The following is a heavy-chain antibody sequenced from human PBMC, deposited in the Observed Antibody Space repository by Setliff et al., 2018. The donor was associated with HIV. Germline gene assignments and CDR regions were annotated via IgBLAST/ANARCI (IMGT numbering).Heavy chain of an antibody. CDR2: VFYSGSA. V-gene: IGHV4-59*12. D-gene: IGHD5-12*01. CDR3: ASDISPDDGYNRLHYFDY. CDR1: AGSISSYY. J-gene: IGHJ4*02. Sequence: SETLSLTCAVSAGSISSYYWSWIRQPPGKGLEWIGYVFYSGSANYNPSLKSRVTISVDTSKSQFSLRLNSVTATDTAVYYCASDISPDDGYNRLHYFDYWGQGTLVTVSS.